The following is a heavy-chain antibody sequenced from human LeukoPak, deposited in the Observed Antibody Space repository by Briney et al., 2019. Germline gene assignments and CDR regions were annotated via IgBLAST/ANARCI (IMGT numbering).Heavy chain of an antibody. Sequence: PGGSLRLSCAASGFTFSSYAMHWVRQAPGKWLEWVAVISYDGNNKYYADSVKGRFTISRDNSKNTLYLQMNSLRAEDTALYYCATLPTWGQGTLVTVSS. CDR3: ATLPT. CDR1: GFTFSSYA. CDR2: ISYDGNNK. V-gene: IGHV3-30-3*01. J-gene: IGHJ4*02. D-gene: IGHD4-17*01.